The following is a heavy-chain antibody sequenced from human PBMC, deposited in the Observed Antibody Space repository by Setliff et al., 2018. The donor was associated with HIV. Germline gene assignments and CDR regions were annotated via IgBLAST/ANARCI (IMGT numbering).Heavy chain of an antibody. CDR2: ISYDETNQ. Sequence: PGGSLRLSCAASGFTFSSHAMHWVRQAPGKGLEWVAIISYDETNQYYADSVKGRFTISRDNSKNTLYLQMNSLRAEDTAVYYCARENVPAESGPWLFYYYYYGMDVWGRGTTVTVSS. D-gene: IGHD5-12*01. CDR1: GFTFSSHA. J-gene: IGHJ6*02. CDR3: ARENVPAESGPWLFYYYYYGMDV. V-gene: IGHV3-30*04.